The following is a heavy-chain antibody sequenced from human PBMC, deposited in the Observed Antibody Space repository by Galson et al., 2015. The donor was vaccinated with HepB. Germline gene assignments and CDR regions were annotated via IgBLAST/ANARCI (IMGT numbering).Heavy chain of an antibody. D-gene: IGHD6-19*01. J-gene: IGHJ4*02. Sequence: ETLSLTCTVSGDSISSGTYYWGWIRQPPGKGLEWIGSIYYSESTYYNPSLKSRVTVSVDTSKNQFSLKLSSVTAADTAVYYCARGRRSSGWYFFDYWGQGTLVTVSS. CDR1: GDSISSGTYY. CDR3: ARGRRSSGWYFFDY. V-gene: IGHV4-39*01. CDR2: IYYSEST.